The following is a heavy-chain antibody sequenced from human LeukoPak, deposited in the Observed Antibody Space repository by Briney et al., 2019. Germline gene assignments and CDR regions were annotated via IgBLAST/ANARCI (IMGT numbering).Heavy chain of an antibody. CDR3: ARAQLWLYGDAVDI. Sequence: GGSLRLSCAASGFTFSSYWMSWVRQAPGKGLEWVANIKQDGSEKYYVDSVKGRFTISRDNAKNSLYLQMNSLRAEDTAVYYCARAQLWLYGDAVDIWGQGTMVTVSS. D-gene: IGHD5-18*01. J-gene: IGHJ3*02. V-gene: IGHV3-7*05. CDR2: IKQDGSEK. CDR1: GFTFSSYW.